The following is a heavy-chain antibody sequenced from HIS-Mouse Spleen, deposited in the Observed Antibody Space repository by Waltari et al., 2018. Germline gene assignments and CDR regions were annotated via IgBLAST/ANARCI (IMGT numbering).Heavy chain of an antibody. V-gene: IGHV4-39*07. J-gene: IGHJ2*01. D-gene: IGHD6-13*01. Sequence: QLQLQESGPGLVKPSETLSLTCTVSGGSISSSSYYWGWIRQPPGEGLDWIGGIYYIGGAHTNPSLKVRVTISVDTSTNQFSLKRSSVTAADTAVYYCAREIPYSSSWYDWYFDLWGRGTLVTVSS. CDR2: IYYIGGA. CDR3: AREIPYSSSWYDWYFDL. CDR1: GGSISSSSYY.